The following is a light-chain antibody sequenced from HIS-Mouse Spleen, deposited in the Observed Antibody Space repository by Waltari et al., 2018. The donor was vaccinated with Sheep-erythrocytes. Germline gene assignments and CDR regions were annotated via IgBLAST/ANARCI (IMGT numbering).Light chain of an antibody. CDR3: CSYAGSSTPWV. CDR2: EGS. Sequence: QSALTQPASVSGSPGPSITISFPGTSSDVGGYNLVPWYQQHPGKAPKLMIYEGSKRPSGVSNRFSGSKSGNTASLTISGLQAEDEADYYCCSYAGSSTPWVFGGGTKLTVL. CDR1: SSDVGGYNL. V-gene: IGLV2-23*01. J-gene: IGLJ3*02.